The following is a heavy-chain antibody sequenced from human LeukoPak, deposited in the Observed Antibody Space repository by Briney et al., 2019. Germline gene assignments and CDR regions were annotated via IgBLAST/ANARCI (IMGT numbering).Heavy chain of an antibody. CDR3: ARVTGYVIEDYFDY. V-gene: IGHV4-39*07. CDR1: GGSISSSSYY. D-gene: IGHD3-22*01. Sequence: SETLSLTRTVSGGSISSSSYYWGWIRQPPGKGLEWIGSIYYSGSTYYNPSLKSRVTISVDTSKNQLSLMLSSVTAAATAVYYCARVTGYVIEDYFDYWGQGTLVTVSS. J-gene: IGHJ4*02. CDR2: IYYSGST.